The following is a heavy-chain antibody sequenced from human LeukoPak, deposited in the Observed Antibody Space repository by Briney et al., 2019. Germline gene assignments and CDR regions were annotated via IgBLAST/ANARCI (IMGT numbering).Heavy chain of an antibody. CDR1: GFTFSSYA. CDR3: AKESYGSGSYRN. D-gene: IGHD3-10*01. V-gene: IGHV3-23*01. J-gene: IGHJ4*02. Sequence: AGGSLRLPCAASGFTFSSYAMSWVRQAPGKGLEWVSAISGSGGSTYYADSVKGRFTISRDNSKNTLYLQMNSLRAEDTAVYYCAKESYGSGSYRNWGQGTLVTVSS. CDR2: ISGSGGST.